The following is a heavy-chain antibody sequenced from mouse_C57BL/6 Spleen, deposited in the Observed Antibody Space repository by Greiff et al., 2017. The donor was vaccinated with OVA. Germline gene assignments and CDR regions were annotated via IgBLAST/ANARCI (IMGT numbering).Heavy chain of an antibody. J-gene: IGHJ2*01. CDR1: GFTFSSYA. Sequence: EVQLVESGGGLVKPGGSLKLSCVASGFTFSSYAMSWVRQTPEKRLEWVATLSDGGSYTYYPDNVKGRFTISRDNAKNNLYLQMSHLKSEDTAMYYCARDLYGSSLFDYWGQGTTLTVSS. CDR2: LSDGGSYT. V-gene: IGHV5-4*01. D-gene: IGHD1-1*01. CDR3: ARDLYGSSLFDY.